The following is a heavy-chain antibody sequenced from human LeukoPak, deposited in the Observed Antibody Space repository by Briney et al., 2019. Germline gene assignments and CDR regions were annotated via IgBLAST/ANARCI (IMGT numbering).Heavy chain of an antibody. J-gene: IGHJ4*02. V-gene: IGHV3-53*01. D-gene: IGHD6-6*01. CDR2: IYSGGTT. CDR1: GFTFSNY. CDR3: ARDNAPYTSSSSGLGLFDY. Sequence: GGSLRLSCAASGFTFSNYMSWVRQAPGKGLEWVSVIYSGGTTYYADSVKGRFTISRDNSKNTLYLQMNSLRAEDTAVYYCARDNAPYTSSSSGLGLFDYWGQGTLVTVSS.